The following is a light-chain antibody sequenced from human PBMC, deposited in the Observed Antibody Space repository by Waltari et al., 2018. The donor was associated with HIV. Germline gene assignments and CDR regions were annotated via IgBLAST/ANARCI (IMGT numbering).Light chain of an antibody. CDR1: SGSIGSNY. CDR2: ADD. CDR3: QSYDSNTRS. V-gene: IGLV6-57*01. J-gene: IGLJ1*01. Sequence: FMLTQPRSVSESPGKTVTISCTRSSGSIGSNYVQWYQQRPGSSPTTVIYADDQRPSGVPGRFSGSIDRSSSSSSLTLSGLMTEDEADYVGQSYDSNTRSFGTGTKVTVL.